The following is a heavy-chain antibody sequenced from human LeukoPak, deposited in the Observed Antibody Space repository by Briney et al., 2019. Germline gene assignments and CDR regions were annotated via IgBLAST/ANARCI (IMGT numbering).Heavy chain of an antibody. CDR3: ARESSFKSSRSYYPFDP. V-gene: IGHV4-4*07. Sequence: SETLSLTCTVSGGSISSYYWSWIRQPAGKGLEWIGRIYTSGSTNYNPSLKSRVTMSADTSKNQFSLKLSPVTAADTAVYYCARESSFKSSRSYYPFDPWGQGTLVTVSS. D-gene: IGHD1-26*01. CDR2: IYTSGST. J-gene: IGHJ5*02. CDR1: GGSISSYY.